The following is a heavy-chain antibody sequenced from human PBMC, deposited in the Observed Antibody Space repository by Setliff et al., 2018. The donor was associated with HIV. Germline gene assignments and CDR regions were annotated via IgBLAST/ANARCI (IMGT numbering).Heavy chain of an antibody. CDR1: GASISSHY. J-gene: IGHJ5*01. V-gene: IGHV4-59*11. CDR2: IHYTGSN. Sequence: LSLTCTVSGASISSHYWSWIRQSPGKELEWIGYIHYTGSNFYNPSLTDRLTLSVDTSDNQFSLKLTSVTAADTAVYYCARGGNSRAAWFDSWGQGTLVTVSS. D-gene: IGHD5-12*01. CDR3: ARGGNSRAAWFDS.